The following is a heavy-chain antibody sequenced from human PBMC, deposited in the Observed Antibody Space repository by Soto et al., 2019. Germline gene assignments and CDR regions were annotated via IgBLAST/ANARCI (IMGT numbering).Heavy chain of an antibody. Sequence: QVQLVQSGAEVRKPGASVKVSCMASGYTFTTYGISWVRQAPGQGLEWMGWISGYNGHTKYAQKFQGRVTMTTDTPTTTVYMDLRSLRSDYTAVYYCAREGEMPYYYYGLDVWGQGTTFTVSS. CDR3: AREGEMPYYYYGLDV. J-gene: IGHJ6*02. CDR1: GYTFTTYG. CDR2: ISGYNGHT. V-gene: IGHV1-18*01. D-gene: IGHD3-16*01.